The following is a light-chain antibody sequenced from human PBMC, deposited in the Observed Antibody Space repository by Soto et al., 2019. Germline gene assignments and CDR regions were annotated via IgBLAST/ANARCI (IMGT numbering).Light chain of an antibody. CDR3: QQANSLPLT. J-gene: IGKJ4*01. CDR2: AAS. V-gene: IGKV1-12*01. Sequence: IHWPQSPSSLSASVGDRVTITCRASQGIGSYLAWYQQKPGEAPKLLIFAASTLQSGVPSRFSGRGSGTDFTLTITSLQPEDFAAYYCQQANSLPLTFGGGTKVDIK. CDR1: QGIGSY.